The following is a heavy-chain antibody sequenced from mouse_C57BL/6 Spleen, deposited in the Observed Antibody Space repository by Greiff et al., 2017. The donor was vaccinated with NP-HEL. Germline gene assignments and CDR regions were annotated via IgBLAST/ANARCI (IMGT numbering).Heavy chain of an antibody. CDR2: ISYDGSN. D-gene: IGHD1-1*01. V-gene: IGHV3-6*01. CDR3: ARDTDYYGSSAWFAY. Sequence: EVQLQESGPGLVKPSQSLSLTCSVTGYSITSGYYWNWIRQFPGNKLEWMGYISYDGSNNYNPSLQNRISITRDTSKNQFFLKLNSVTTEDTATYYCARDTDYYGSSAWFAYWGQGTLVTVSA. CDR1: GYSITSGYY. J-gene: IGHJ3*01.